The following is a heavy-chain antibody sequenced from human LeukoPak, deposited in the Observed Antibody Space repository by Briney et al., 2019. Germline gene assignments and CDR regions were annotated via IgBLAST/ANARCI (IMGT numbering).Heavy chain of an antibody. CDR1: GFTFSSYA. V-gene: IGHV3-23*01. J-gene: IGHJ6*02. CDR3: AKGLEGLQPKDGMDV. D-gene: IGHD4-11*01. CDR2: ISGSGGST. Sequence: GGSLRLSCAASGFTFSSYAMSWVRQAPGKGLEWVSAISGSGGSTYYADSVKGRFTISRDNSKNTLYLQMNSLRAEDAAVYYWAKGLEGLQPKDGMDVWGQGTTVTVSS.